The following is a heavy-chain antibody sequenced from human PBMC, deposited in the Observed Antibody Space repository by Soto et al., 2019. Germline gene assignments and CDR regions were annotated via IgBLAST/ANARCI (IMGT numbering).Heavy chain of an antibody. V-gene: IGHV4-59*01. CDR2: IYYSGST. CDR1: GGSISSYY. Sequence: SETLSLTCPVSGGSISSYYWSWIRQPPGKGLEWIGNIYYSGSTNYNPSLKSRVTISVDTSKNQFSLKLSSVTAADTAVYYCAREGYSSGYYYYYGMDVWGQGTTVTVSS. CDR3: AREGYSSGYYYYYGMDV. J-gene: IGHJ6*02. D-gene: IGHD3-22*01.